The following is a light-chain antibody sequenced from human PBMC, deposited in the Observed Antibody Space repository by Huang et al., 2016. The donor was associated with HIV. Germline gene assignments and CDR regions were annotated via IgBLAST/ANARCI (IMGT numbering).Light chain of an antibody. Sequence: IVLTQSPDSLSVSLGARANIHCKSSHNILHYSNDKNYLAWYQQKPGRPPKLLIFWASSRESGVPDRFSGSGSGTDFTLTITNLQAEDVAVYYCQQYYSTPRTFGPGTKVEI. CDR1: HNILHYSNDKNY. V-gene: IGKV4-1*01. CDR2: WAS. J-gene: IGKJ3*01. CDR3: QQYYSTPRT.